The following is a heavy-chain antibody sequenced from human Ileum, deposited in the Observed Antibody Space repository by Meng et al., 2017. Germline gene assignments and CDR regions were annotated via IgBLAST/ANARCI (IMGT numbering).Heavy chain of an antibody. J-gene: IGHJ4*02. V-gene: IGHV1-3*01. D-gene: IGHD2-15*01. Sequence: QVQLVQSGPDVKRPGASLKVSCKASGATFTSFVIHWVRQAPGQRLEWMGWIHAGNGNRKYSQKFQGRVTFTTDTSATTAYLDLSSLRSEDTAVYYCARDPSGGKFHYFDSWGQGTLVTVSS. CDR1: GATFTSFV. CDR3: ARDPSGGKFHYFDS. CDR2: IHAGNGNR.